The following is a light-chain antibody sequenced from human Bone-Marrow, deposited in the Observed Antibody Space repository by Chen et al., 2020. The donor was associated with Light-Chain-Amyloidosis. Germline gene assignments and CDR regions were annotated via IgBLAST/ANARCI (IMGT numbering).Light chain of an antibody. CDR1: TGDIDGYNY. V-gene: IGLV2-14*01. CDR2: EVS. CDR3: NAYSNSNSPEV. Sequence: HSALAQPPSVSGSPGQSITISCTGTTGDIDGYNYFSWYQHHPGIPPKLILYEVSIRPSGVANRFSGSKSGNTASLNISGLQADDEDDYYCNAYSNSNSPEVFGTGTTVTVL. J-gene: IGLJ1*01.